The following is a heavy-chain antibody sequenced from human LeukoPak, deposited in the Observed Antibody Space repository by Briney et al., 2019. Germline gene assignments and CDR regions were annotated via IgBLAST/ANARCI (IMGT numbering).Heavy chain of an antibody. J-gene: IGHJ4*02. Sequence: SQTLSLTCAISGDTVSSNSAAWSWIRQSPSRGLEWLGRTYYMSKWYSDYALSVKSRITISPDTSKNQSSLHLNSVTPEDTAVYYCARDPRSYGPDYWGQGILVTVSS. CDR1: GDTVSSNSAA. CDR2: TYYMSKWYS. D-gene: IGHD5-18*01. CDR3: ARDPRSYGPDY. V-gene: IGHV6-1*01.